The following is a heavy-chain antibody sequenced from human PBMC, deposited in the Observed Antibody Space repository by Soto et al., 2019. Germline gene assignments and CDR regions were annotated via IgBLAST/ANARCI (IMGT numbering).Heavy chain of an antibody. CDR2: INTGSGNT. V-gene: IGHV1-3*04. Sequence: EASVKVCCEASGDAFTSCAMHWVRQAPGQRLEWMGWINTGSGNTKYSQKFQGRVTMTRDTCISTSYMELSRLRSDDTAVYYCARVASPASIAARPSYYYYGMDVWGQGTTVTVSS. CDR3: ARVASPASIAARPSYYYYGMDV. D-gene: IGHD6-6*01. CDR1: GDAFTSCA. J-gene: IGHJ6*02.